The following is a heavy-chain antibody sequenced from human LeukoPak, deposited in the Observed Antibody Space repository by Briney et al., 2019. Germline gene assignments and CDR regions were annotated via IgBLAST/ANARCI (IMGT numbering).Heavy chain of an antibody. D-gene: IGHD1-1*01. CDR2: IYYSGST. J-gene: IGHJ4*02. CDR3: ASGRLTVLSFFDY. CDR1: GGSISSYY. Sequence: SETLSLTCTVSGGSISSYYWSWIRQPPGKGLEWIEYIYYSGSTNYNPSLKSRVTISVDTSKNQFSLKLSSVTAADTAVYYCASGRLTVLSFFDYWGQGTLVTVSS. V-gene: IGHV4-59*01.